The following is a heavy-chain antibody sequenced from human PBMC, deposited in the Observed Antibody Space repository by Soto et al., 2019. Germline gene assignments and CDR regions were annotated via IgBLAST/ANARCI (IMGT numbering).Heavy chain of an antibody. CDR2: IYYSGST. CDR3: ARGPYYDSSGYYHTYYYYYGMDV. CDR1: GGSISSYY. Sequence: ASETLSLTCTVSGGSISSYYWSWIRQPPGKGLEWIGYIYYSGSTNYNPSLKSRVTISVDTSKNQFSLKLSSVTAADTAVYYCARGPYYDSSGYYHTYYYYYGMDVWGQGTTVTVSS. J-gene: IGHJ6*02. D-gene: IGHD3-22*01. V-gene: IGHV4-59*01.